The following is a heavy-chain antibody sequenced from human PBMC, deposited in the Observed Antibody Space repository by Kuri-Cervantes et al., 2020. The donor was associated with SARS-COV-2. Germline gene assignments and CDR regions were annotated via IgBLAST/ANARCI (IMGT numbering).Heavy chain of an antibody. D-gene: IGHD3-22*01. Sequence: SETLSLTCTVSGGSISSSSYYWGWIRQPPGKGLEWIGGIYYSGSTYYNPSLKSRVTISVDTSKNQFSLKLSSVTAADTAVYYCARQGSYYYDSSGYFFFDYWGQGTLVTVSS. CDR3: ARQGSYYYDSSGYFFFDY. CDR2: IYYSGST. J-gene: IGHJ4*02. V-gene: IGHV4-39*01. CDR1: GGSISSSSYY.